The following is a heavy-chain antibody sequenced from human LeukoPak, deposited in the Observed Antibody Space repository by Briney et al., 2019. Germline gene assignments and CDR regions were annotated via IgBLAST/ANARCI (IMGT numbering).Heavy chain of an antibody. CDR3: ARDRRYLGIDY. J-gene: IGHJ4*02. Sequence: PGGSLRLSCAASGFTVSSNYMGWVRLAPGKGLEWVSVIYSGGSTYYADSVKGRFTISRDNSKNTLYLQMNSLRAEDTAVYYCARDRRYLGIDYWGQGTLVTVSS. D-gene: IGHD1-1*01. CDR2: IYSGGST. CDR1: GFTVSSNY. V-gene: IGHV3-66*01.